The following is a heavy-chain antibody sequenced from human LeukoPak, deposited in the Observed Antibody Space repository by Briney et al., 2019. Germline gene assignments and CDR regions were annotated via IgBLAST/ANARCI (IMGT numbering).Heavy chain of an antibody. CDR2: INHSGST. CDR3: ARIVVVTAKIDY. Sequence: SETLSLTCAVYGGSFSGYYWSWIRQPPGKGLEWIGEINHSGSTNYNPSLKSRVTISVDTSKNQFSLKLSSVTAADTAVYYCARIVVVTAKIDYWGQGTLVTVSS. D-gene: IGHD2-21*02. CDR1: GGSFSGYY. J-gene: IGHJ4*02. V-gene: IGHV4-34*01.